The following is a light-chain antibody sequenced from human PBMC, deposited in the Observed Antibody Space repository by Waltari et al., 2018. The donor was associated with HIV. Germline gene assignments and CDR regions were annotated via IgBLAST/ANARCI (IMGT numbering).Light chain of an antibody. CDR1: NIGSKS. CDR3: QVWDSSSDHPVV. J-gene: IGLJ2*01. Sequence: SYVLTQPPSVSVAPGQTARITCGGSNIGSKSGHWYQQKPGQAPALVVYDDSDRPSGIPELFSGSNSGNTATLTSSRVAAGDEADYYWQVWDSSSDHPVVFGGGTKLTVL. V-gene: IGLV3-21*02. CDR2: DDS.